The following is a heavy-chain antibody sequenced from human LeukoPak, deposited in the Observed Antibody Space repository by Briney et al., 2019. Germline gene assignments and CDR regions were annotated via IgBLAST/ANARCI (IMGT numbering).Heavy chain of an antibody. CDR1: GFTFSSYA. CDR3: AKDQDWAVAGTFDY. CDR2: ISGSGGST. Sequence: GGSLRLSCAASGFTFSSYAMSWVRQAPGEGLEWVSAISGSGGSTYYADSVKGRFTISRDNSKNTLYLQMNSLRAEDTAVYYCAKDQDWAVAGTFDYWGQGTLVTVSS. J-gene: IGHJ4*02. D-gene: IGHD6-19*01. V-gene: IGHV3-23*01.